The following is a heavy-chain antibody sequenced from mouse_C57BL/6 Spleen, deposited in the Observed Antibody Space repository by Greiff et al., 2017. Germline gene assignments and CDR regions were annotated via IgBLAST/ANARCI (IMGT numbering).Heavy chain of an antibody. J-gene: IGHJ1*03. CDR3: ASSGLRSPYWHFDV. CDR1: GYSFTDYN. Sequence: VQLQQSGPELVKPGASVKISCKASGYSFTDYNMNWVKQSNGKSLEWIGVINPNYGTTSYNQKFKGKATLTVDQSSSTAYMQLNSLTSEDSAVYYCASSGLRSPYWHFDVWGTGTTVTVSS. CDR2: INPNYGTT. V-gene: IGHV1-39*01. D-gene: IGHD3-1*01.